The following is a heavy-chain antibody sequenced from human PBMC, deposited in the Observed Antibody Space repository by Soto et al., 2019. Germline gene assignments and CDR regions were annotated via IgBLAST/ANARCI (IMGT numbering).Heavy chain of an antibody. CDR2: INHSGTA. CDR1: GVSLSGSY. Sequence: ASETLSLTCAVYGVSLSGSYWSWVRQSPGKGLEWIGEINHSGTANYNPSLKTRVTVSADASKHQFSLRLTSVTAADSATYYCASYHFLDLWTGSRHYMDVWSRGTPVT. V-gene: IGHV4-34*01. J-gene: IGHJ6*03. CDR3: ASYHFLDLWTGSRHYMDV. D-gene: IGHD3-9*01.